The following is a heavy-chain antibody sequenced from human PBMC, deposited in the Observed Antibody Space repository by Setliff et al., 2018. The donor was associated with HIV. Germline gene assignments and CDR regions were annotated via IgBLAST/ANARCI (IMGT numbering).Heavy chain of an antibody. CDR2: IDNSGST. CDR3: ARDLAWPGYFDY. D-gene: IGHD3-10*01. CDR1: GVSISAYF. Sequence: KSSETLSLTCAVSGVSISAYFWSWIRQSPEKGLEWIGYIDNSGSTNYNPSLKSRVTISVDKSKNQFSLKLSSVTAADTAVYYCARDLAWPGYFDYWGQGTLVTVSS. J-gene: IGHJ4*02. V-gene: IGHV4-59*12.